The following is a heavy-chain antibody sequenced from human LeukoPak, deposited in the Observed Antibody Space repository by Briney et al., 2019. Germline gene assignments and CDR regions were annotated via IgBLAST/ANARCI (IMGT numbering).Heavy chain of an antibody. J-gene: IGHJ4*02. D-gene: IGHD3-22*01. CDR1: RFTFSSYA. Sequence: GGSLRLSCAASRFTFSSYAMSWVRQAPGRGLEWVSTISGGGGSTYYSDSVKGRFTISRDNSKNTLYLQMNSLRAEDTAIYYCARENWVYNWKYDSSGSGIDYWGQGTLVTVSS. CDR2: ISGGGGST. CDR3: ARENWVYNWKYDSSGSGIDY. V-gene: IGHV3-23*01.